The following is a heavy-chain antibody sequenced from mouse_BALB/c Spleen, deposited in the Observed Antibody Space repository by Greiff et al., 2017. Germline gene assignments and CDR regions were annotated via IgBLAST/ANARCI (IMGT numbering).Heavy chain of an antibody. D-gene: IGHD1-2*01. CDR3: ARWGYYGNYALDY. CDR2: ISYSGST. J-gene: IGHJ4*01. V-gene: IGHV3-2*02. Sequence: EVKLMESGPGLVKPSQSLSLTCTVTGYSITSDYAWNWLRQFPGNKLEWMGYISYSGSTSYNPSLKSRISITRDTSKNQFFLQLNSVTTEDTATYYCARWGYYGNYALDYWGQGTSVTVSS. CDR1: GYSITSDYA.